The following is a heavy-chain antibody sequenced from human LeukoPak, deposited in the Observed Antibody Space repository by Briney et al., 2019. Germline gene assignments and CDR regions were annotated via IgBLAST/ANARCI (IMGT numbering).Heavy chain of an antibody. CDR3: ARDAVSSGWQNWFDP. CDR2: IWYDGSNK. Sequence: GGSLRLSCAASGFTFSSYGMHWVRQAPGKGLEWVAVIWYDGSNKYYADSVKGRFTISRDNSKNTLYLQMNSLRAEDTAVYYCARDAVSSGWQNWFDPWGQGTLVTVSS. J-gene: IGHJ5*02. V-gene: IGHV3-33*01. CDR1: GFTFSSYG. D-gene: IGHD6-19*01.